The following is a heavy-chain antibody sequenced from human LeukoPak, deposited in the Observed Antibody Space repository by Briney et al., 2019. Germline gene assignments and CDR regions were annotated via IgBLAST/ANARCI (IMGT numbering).Heavy chain of an antibody. CDR2: INHSGST. V-gene: IGHV4-34*01. CDR1: GGSFSGYY. Sequence: PSETLSLTYAVYGGSFSGYYWSWIRQPPGKGLEWIGEINHSGSTNYNPSLKSRVTISVDTSKNQFSLKLSSVTAADTAVYYCAIRDYWGQGTLVTVSS. CDR3: AIRDY. J-gene: IGHJ4*02.